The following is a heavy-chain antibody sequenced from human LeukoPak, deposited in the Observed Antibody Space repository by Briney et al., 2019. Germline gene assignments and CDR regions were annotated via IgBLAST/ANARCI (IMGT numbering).Heavy chain of an antibody. V-gene: IGHV3-23*01. CDR1: GFTFNTYA. CDR3: AKDLYYGDYFQVAQY. D-gene: IGHD4-17*01. J-gene: IGHJ4*02. CDR2: ISGSGGST. Sequence: PGGSLRLSCAASGFTFNTYAMTWVRQAPGKGLEWVSGISGSGGSTYYADSVKCRFSISRDNSKSTLYLQMNSPRAEDTAVYYCAKDLYYGDYFQVAQYWGQGTLVTVSS.